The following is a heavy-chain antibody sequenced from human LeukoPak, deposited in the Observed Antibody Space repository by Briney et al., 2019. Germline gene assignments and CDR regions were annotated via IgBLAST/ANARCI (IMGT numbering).Heavy chain of an antibody. CDR3: ARLEHRNYDFWSGYIIFDY. J-gene: IGHJ4*02. CDR1: GGSFSGYY. Sequence: SETLSLTCAVYGGSFSGYYWSWIRQPPGKGLEWIGEINHSGSTNYNPSLKSRVTISVDTSKNQFSLKLSSVTAEDTAVYYCARLEHRNYDFWSGYIIFDYWGQGTLVTVSS. D-gene: IGHD3-3*01. V-gene: IGHV4-34*01. CDR2: INHSGST.